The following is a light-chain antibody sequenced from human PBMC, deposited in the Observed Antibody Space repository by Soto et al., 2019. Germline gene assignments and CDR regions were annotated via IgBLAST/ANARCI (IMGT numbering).Light chain of an antibody. J-gene: IGLJ1*01. CDR2: RNN. V-gene: IGLV1-47*01. Sequence: QSVRTEPPSASGTPGQGVIISCSGSTSNIGSNYVYWYQQLPGTAPKLLIYRNNQRPSGVPDRFSGSKSGTSASLAISGLRSDDEADYFCATWDDSLNGFYVFGTGTKVTVL. CDR3: ATWDDSLNGFYV. CDR1: TSNIGSNY.